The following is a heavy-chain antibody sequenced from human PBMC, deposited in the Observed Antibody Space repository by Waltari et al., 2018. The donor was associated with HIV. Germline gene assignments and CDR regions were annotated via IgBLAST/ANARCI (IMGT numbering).Heavy chain of an antibody. D-gene: IGHD5-12*01. CDR1: GFTFGDFA. CDR3: TRVWLGYNSYYGMDV. J-gene: IGHJ6*02. Sequence: EVQLVESGGGLVQPGRSLRLSCTTSGFTFGDFAMSWVRQAPGKGRGWLGFISSKAYAGTTEYAASVKGRFTISRDDSKSIAYLQMNSLKTEDTAAYYCTRVWLGYNSYYGMDVWGQGTTVTVSS. V-gene: IGHV3-49*04. CDR2: ISSKAYAGTT.